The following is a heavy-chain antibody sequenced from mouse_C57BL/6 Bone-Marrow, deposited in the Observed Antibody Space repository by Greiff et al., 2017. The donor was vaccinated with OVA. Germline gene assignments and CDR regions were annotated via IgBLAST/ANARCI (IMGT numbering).Heavy chain of an antibody. D-gene: IGHD3-1*01. V-gene: IGHV1-5*01. J-gene: IGHJ1*03. Sequence: VQLQQSGTVLARPGASVKMSCTTSGYTFTSYWMHWVKQRPGQGLEWIGAIYPGNSDNSYNQKFKGKAKLTAVTSASTAYMELSSLTNEDSAVYYCTRSGLYPHWYFDVWGTGTTVTVSS. CDR3: TRSGLYPHWYFDV. CDR2: IYPGNSDN. CDR1: GYTFTSYW.